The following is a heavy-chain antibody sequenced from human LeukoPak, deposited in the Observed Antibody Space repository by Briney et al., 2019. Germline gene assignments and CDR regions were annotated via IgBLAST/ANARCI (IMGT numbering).Heavy chain of an antibody. CDR2: ISAYNGNT. CDR1: GYTFTGYY. CDR3: ARDSTVRQDAFDI. Sequence: ASVKVSCKASGYTFTGYYMHWVRQAPGQGLEWMGWISAYNGNTNYAQKLQGRVTMTTDTSTSTAYMELRSLRSDDTAVYYCARDSTVRQDAFDIWGQGTMVTVSS. J-gene: IGHJ3*02. V-gene: IGHV1-18*04. D-gene: IGHD2-21*02.